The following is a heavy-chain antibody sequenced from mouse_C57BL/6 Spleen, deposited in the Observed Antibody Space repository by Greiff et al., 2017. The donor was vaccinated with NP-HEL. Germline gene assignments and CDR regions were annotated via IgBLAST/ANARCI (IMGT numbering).Heavy chain of an antibody. CDR1: GYAFSGYW. D-gene: IGHD3-3*01. Sequence: QVQLQQSGAELVKPGASVKISCKASGYAFSGYWMNWVKQRPGKGLEWIGQIYPGDGDTNYNGKFKGKATLTADKSSSTAYMQLSSLTSEDSAVYFCAREGRGAWFAYWGQGTLVTVSA. J-gene: IGHJ3*01. V-gene: IGHV1-80*01. CDR2: IYPGDGDT. CDR3: AREGRGAWFAY.